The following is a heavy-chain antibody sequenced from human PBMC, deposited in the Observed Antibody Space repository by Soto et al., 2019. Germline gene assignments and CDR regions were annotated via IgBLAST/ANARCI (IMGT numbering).Heavy chain of an antibody. J-gene: IGHJ6*02. CDR3: ARDPRSSGYLYYYYYGMDV. V-gene: IGHV3-21*01. Sequence: GGSLRLSCAASGFTFSSYSMNWVRQAPGKGLEWVSSISSSSSYIYYADSVKGRFTISRDNAKNSLYLQMNSLRAEDTAVYYCARDPRSSGYLYYYYYGMDVWGQGTTVTVSS. CDR1: GFTFSSYS. D-gene: IGHD5-12*01. CDR2: ISSSSSYI.